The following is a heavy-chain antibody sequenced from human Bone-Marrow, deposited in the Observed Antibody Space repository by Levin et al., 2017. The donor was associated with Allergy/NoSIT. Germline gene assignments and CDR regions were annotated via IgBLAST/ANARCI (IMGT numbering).Heavy chain of an antibody. CDR1: GYSFTNYA. D-gene: IGHD5/OR15-5a*01. Sequence: RGESLKISCKASGYSFTNYAMHWVRQAPGQRLEWIGWINAGNGNTKNSQKFQGRITMTRDTSASTAYMELSSLRSEDTAVYYCARNIVSTTRFDYWGQGTLVTVSS. CDR3: ARNIVSTTRFDY. CDR2: INAGNGNT. J-gene: IGHJ4*02. V-gene: IGHV1-3*01.